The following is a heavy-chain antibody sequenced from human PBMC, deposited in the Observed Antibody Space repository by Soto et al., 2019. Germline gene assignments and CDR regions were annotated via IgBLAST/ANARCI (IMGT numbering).Heavy chain of an antibody. V-gene: IGHV1-69*13. CDR3: AREVTVASYSFDL. D-gene: IGHD5-12*01. CDR2: IIPIFNSA. J-gene: IGHJ4*02. Sequence: GASVKVSCKASGDTFNSYAISWVRQAPGQGLKWMGGIIPIFNSANYAQRFQGRVTITADDSTSTAYMELRSLRPDDTAVYYCAREVTVASYSFDLWGQGTLVTVSS. CDR1: GDTFNSYA.